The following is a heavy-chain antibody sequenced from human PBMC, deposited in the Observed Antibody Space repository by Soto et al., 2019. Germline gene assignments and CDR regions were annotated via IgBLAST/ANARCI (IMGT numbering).Heavy chain of an antibody. CDR3: ARERPDGCKLDP. V-gene: IGHV4-30-4*01. CDR2: IYYSGST. CDR1: GGSISRGDYY. Sequence: SETLSLTCTVSGGSISRGDYYWSWIRQPPGKGLEWIGYIYYSGSTYYNPSLKSRVTISVDTSKNQFSLNLSSVTAADTAVYYCARERPDGCKLDPWGQGTLVTVSS. D-gene: IGHD6-19*01. J-gene: IGHJ5*02.